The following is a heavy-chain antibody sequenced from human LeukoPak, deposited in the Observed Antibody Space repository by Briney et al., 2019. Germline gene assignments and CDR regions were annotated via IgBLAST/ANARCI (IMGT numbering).Heavy chain of an antibody. V-gene: IGHV4-59*08. D-gene: IGHD6-6*01. CDR2: IYYSGST. J-gene: IGHJ4*02. CDR1: GGSISGYY. CDR3: ARHDPRGKAARLGYFDY. Sequence: SETLSLTCTVYGGSISGYYWTWIRQPPGKGLEWIGYIYYSGSTNYNPSLKSRVTMSVDTSKNQFSLKLSSVTAADTAVHYCARHDPRGKAARLGYFDYWGQGTLVTVSS.